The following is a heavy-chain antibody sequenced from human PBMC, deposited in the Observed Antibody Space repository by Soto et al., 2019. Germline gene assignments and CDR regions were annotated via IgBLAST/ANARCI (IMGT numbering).Heavy chain of an antibody. D-gene: IGHD4-4*01. J-gene: IGHJ4*02. CDR2: INHSGST. CDR1: GGSFSGYY. V-gene: IGHV4-34*01. Sequence: PSETLSLTCAVYGGSFSGYYWSWIRQPPGKGLEWIGEINHSGSTNYNPSLKSRVTISVDTSKNQFSLKLSSVTAADTAVYYCARQDSDGYRNLFYYWGKGTLVPVSS. CDR3: ARQDSDGYRNLFYY.